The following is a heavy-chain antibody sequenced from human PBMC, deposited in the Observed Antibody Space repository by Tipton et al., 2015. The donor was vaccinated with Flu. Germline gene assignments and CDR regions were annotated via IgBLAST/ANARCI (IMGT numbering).Heavy chain of an antibody. D-gene: IGHD6-13*01. Sequence: TLSLTCNVSSGSLSGYYWSWIRQPAGKGLEWIGRIYTSGNTNYNPSLKSRVTISLDTSKNQFSLKLSSVTAADTAVYYCARYTSSWDPPRDWGQGTLVTVSS. CDR3: ARYTSSWDPPRD. CDR2: IYTSGNT. V-gene: IGHV4-4*07. J-gene: IGHJ1*01. CDR1: SGSLSGYY.